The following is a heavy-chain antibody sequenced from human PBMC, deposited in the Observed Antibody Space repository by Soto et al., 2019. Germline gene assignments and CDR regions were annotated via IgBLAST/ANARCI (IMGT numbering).Heavy chain of an antibody. CDR3: ARDKITGLFDY. CDR1: GGSFSGYY. D-gene: IGHD2-8*02. J-gene: IGHJ4*02. CDR2: INHSGST. Sequence: QVQLQQWGAGLLKPSETLSLTCAGYGGSFSGYYWTWIRQPPGTGLECIGEINHSGSTNYNPSLKSRVTISVDTSKNQFSLKLTSVTAADTAVYYCARDKITGLFDYWGQGTLVTVSS. V-gene: IGHV4-34*01.